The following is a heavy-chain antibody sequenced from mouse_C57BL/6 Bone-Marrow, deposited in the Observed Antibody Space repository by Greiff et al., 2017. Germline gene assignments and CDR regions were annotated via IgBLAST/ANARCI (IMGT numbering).Heavy chain of an antibody. Sequence: QVQLQQPGAELVKPGASVKLSCKASGYTFTSYWMHWVKQRPGQGLEWIGMIHPNSGSTNYNEKFKSKATLTVDKSSSTAYMQLSSLTSEDSAVYYCALTAVVAARYFDYWGQGTTLTVSS. CDR1: GYTFTSYW. CDR3: ALTAVVAARYFDY. J-gene: IGHJ2*01. V-gene: IGHV1-64*01. CDR2: IHPNSGST. D-gene: IGHD1-1*01.